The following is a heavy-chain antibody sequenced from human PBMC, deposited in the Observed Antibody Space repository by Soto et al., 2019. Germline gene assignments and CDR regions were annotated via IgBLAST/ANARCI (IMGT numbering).Heavy chain of an antibody. D-gene: IGHD2-15*01. CDR2: IYYSGST. V-gene: IGHV4-39*01. CDR3: ARHGEGSRYCSGGRYYTSGYYSVMEF. Sequence: GKGLEWIGSIYYSGSTYYNPSLKSRFTISVDTSKNQFSLKLSSVTAADTAVYYCARHGEGSRYCSGGRYYTSGYYSVMEFRLKGTTVIVSS. J-gene: IGHJ6*04.